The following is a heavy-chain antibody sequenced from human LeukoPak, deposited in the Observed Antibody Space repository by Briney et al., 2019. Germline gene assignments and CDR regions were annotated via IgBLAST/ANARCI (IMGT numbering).Heavy chain of an antibody. CDR3: ASLMSGYGPRRLDY. CDR2: ISSSSSYI. D-gene: IGHD3-3*01. J-gene: IGHJ4*02. V-gene: IGHV3-21*01. CDR1: GITFSSYS. Sequence: PGGSLRLSCAASGITFSSYSMNWVRQAPGKGLEWVSSISSSSSYIYYADSVKGRFTISRDNAKNSLYLQMNSLRAEDTAVYYCASLMSGYGPRRLDYWGQGTLVTVSS.